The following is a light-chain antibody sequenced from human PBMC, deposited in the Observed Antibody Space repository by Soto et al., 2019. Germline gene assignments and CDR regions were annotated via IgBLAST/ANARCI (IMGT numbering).Light chain of an antibody. Sequence: EIVLTQSPATLSLSTGERATLSCRASQSVTSNYLAWYQQKPGQAPRLLIFGASIRATGLPDRFSGSGSGTDFTLTISRLEPEDFAVYHCLQDYNYPWTFGQGTKVDIK. CDR3: LQDYNYPWT. V-gene: IGKV3-20*01. J-gene: IGKJ1*01. CDR1: QSVTSNY. CDR2: GAS.